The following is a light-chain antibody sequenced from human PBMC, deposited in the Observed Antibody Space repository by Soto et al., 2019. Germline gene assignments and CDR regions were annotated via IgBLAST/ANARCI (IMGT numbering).Light chain of an antibody. J-gene: IGKJ4*01. CDR3: QQYNNWAPLT. V-gene: IGKV3-15*01. CDR1: QSVSNN. Sequence: EIVMTQSPATLSVSPGERATLSCRASQSVSNNLAWYQQKPGQAPRLLIYGTSTRATGIPARFSGSGSETEFTLTISSLQSEDFAVYYCQQYNNWAPLTFGGGTKVEIK. CDR2: GTS.